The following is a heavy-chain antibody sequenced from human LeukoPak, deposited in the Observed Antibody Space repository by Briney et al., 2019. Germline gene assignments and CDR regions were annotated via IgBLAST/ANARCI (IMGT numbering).Heavy chain of an antibody. CDR3: AREDYESGKVWFDP. D-gene: IGHD3-10*01. J-gene: IGHJ5*02. V-gene: IGHV3-23*01. CDR2: ISGSGGST. Sequence: PGGSLRLSCAASGFTFSSYGMSWVRQAPGKGLEWVSAISGSGGSTYYADSVKGRFTISRDNSKNTLYLQMNSLRAEDTAVYYCAREDYESGKVWFDPWGQGTLVTVSS. CDR1: GFTFSSYG.